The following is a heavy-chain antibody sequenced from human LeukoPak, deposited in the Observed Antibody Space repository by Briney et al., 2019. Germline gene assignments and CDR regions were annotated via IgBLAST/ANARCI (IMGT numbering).Heavy chain of an antibody. CDR3: ARDSTATSSPIDY. J-gene: IGHJ4*02. Sequence: GGSLRLSCAASGFTFSSYWMSWVRQAPGKGLEWVANIKQDGSEKYYVDSVKGRFTISRDNAKNSLYLQMNSLRAEDTAVYYCARDSTATSSPIDYWGQGTLVTVSS. CDR2: IKQDGSEK. V-gene: IGHV3-7*01. CDR1: GFTFSSYW.